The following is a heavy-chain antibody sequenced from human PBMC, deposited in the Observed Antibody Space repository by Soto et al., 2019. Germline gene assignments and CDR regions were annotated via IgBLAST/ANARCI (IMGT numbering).Heavy chain of an antibody. CDR1: GGSISSYY. J-gene: IGHJ4*02. V-gene: IGHV4-59*12. CDR2: IYHSGST. Sequence: SATLSLTCTVSGGSISSYYWSWIRQPPGKGLEWIGYIYHSGSTYYNPSLKSRVTISVDRSKNQFSLKLSSVTAADTAVYYCARDSSGYDYGYFDYWGQGTLVTVSS. D-gene: IGHD5-12*01. CDR3: ARDSSGYDYGYFDY.